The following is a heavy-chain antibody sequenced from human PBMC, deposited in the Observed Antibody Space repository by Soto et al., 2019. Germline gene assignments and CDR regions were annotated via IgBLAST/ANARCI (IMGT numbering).Heavy chain of an antibody. CDR3: ARGYDILTGSFNWFDP. CDR1: GGSVSSGSYY. D-gene: IGHD3-9*01. J-gene: IGHJ5*02. V-gene: IGHV4-61*01. Sequence: QVQLQESGPGLVKPSETLSLTCTVSGGSVSSGSYYWSWIRQPPGKGLEWIGYIYYSGSTNYNPSLKSRVTISVDTSKNQCSLKLSSVTAADTAVYYCARGYDILTGSFNWFDPWGQGTLVTVSS. CDR2: IYYSGST.